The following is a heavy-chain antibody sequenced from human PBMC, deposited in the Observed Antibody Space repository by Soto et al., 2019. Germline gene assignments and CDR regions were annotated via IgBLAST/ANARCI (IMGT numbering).Heavy chain of an antibody. CDR1: GFTFSSYG. J-gene: IGHJ4*02. CDR3: ARDYYDSSGYPSFGY. D-gene: IGHD3-22*01. Sequence: PGGSLRLSCAASGFTFSSYGMHWVRQAPGKGLEWVAVIWYDGSNKYYADSVKGRFTISRDNSKNTLYLQMNSLRAEDTAVYYCARDYYDSSGYPSFGYWGQGTLVTVSS. V-gene: IGHV3-33*01. CDR2: IWYDGSNK.